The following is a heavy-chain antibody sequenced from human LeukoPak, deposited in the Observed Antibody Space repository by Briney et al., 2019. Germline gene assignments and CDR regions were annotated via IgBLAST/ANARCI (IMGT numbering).Heavy chain of an antibody. CDR2: INPDSGGA. J-gene: IGHJ3*02. D-gene: IGHD5-24*01. CDR1: GYTFTGYY. Sequence: ASVKVSCKASGYTFTGYYMHWVRQAPGQGLEWMGWINPDSGGANYAQKFQGRVTMTRDTSISTAYMEVSRLRSDDTAVYYCARDVRTARWLQFQGAFDIWGQGTMVTVSS. V-gene: IGHV1-2*02. CDR3: ARDVRTARWLQFQGAFDI.